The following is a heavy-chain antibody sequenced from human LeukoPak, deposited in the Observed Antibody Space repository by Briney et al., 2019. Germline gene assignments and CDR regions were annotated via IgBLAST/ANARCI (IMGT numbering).Heavy chain of an antibody. V-gene: IGHV3-30-3*01. CDR1: GFTFSSYA. CDR2: ISSDGSIK. J-gene: IGHJ4*02. D-gene: IGHD2-8*01. Sequence: GGSLRLSCAASGFTFSSYAIHWVRQAPGKGLEWVTIISSDGSIKYYADSVKGRFTISRDNSKNTLYLQMNSLRAEDTAVYYCARAGGYCTNGVCYYSSSWEDMYYFDYWSQGTLVTVSS. CDR3: ARAGGYCTNGVCYYSSSWEDMYYFDY.